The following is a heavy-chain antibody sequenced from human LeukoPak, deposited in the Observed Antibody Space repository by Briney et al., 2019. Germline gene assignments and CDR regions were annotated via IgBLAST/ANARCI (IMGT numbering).Heavy chain of an antibody. V-gene: IGHV4-61*02. Sequence: SETLSLTCTVSGGSISSSSYYWSWIRQPAGKGLEWIGRIYTSGSTNYSPSLKSRVTLSLDGSTNQFSLRLTSVTAADTAVYFCARDEGVLRFLEYWGQGILVTVSS. CDR3: ARDEGVLRFLEY. J-gene: IGHJ4*02. D-gene: IGHD3-3*01. CDR1: GGSISSSSYY. CDR2: IYTSGST.